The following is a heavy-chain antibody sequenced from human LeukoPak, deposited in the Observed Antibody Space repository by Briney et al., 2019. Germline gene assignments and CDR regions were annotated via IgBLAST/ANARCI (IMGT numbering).Heavy chain of an antibody. V-gene: IGHV4-59*11. CDR2: IYYSGST. CDR3: ARGDYMDV. Sequence: PSETLSLTCTVSGGSISSHYWSWIRQPPGKGLEWIGYIYYSGSTNYNPSLKSRVTISVDTSKNQFSLKLSSVTAADTAVYYCARGDYMDVWGKGTTVTVSS. J-gene: IGHJ6*03. CDR1: GGSISSHY.